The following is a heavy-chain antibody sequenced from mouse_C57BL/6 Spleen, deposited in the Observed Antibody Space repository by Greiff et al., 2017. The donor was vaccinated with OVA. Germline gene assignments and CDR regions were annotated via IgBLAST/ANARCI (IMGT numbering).Heavy chain of an antibody. CDR2: IDPETGGT. CDR3: TRGRGAKDY. V-gene: IGHV1-15*01. J-gene: IGHJ4*01. CDR1: GYTFTDYE. Sequence: QVQLQQSGAELVRPGASVTLSCKASGYTFTDYEMHWVKQTPVHGLEWIGAIDPETGGTAYNQKFKGKAILTADKSSSKAYMELRSLTSEDSAVYYCTRGRGAKDYWGQGTSVTVSS.